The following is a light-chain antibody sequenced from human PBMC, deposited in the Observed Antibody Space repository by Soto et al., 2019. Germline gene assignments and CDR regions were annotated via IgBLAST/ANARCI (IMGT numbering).Light chain of an antibody. CDR1: TTDVGGYNY. V-gene: IGLV2-8*01. Sequence: QSALTQPPSASGSPGQSVTFSCTGTTTDVGGYNYVSWYQQHPGKAPKLIIYEVNKRPSGVPHRFSGSKSGNTASLTVSGLQAEDEADYYCAIWDDSVDGWVFGGGTKLTVL. CDR2: EVN. CDR3: AIWDDSVDGWV. J-gene: IGLJ3*02.